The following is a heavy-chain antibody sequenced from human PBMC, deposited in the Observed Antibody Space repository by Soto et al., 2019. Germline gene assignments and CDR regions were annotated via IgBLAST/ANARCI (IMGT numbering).Heavy chain of an antibody. CDR2: IYYAGST. CDR3: ARGRLSGYSRSLSIRVCYFDY. J-gene: IGHJ4*02. V-gene: IGHV4-59*12. Sequence: SETLSLTCTVSGGSISPYYWSWIRQAPGKGLEWIGYIYYAGSTSYNPSLKGRVTISLETSKSQFSLKLSSVTAADTAVYYCARGRLSGYSRSLSIRVCYFDYWGQGTLVTVSS. D-gene: IGHD6-13*01. CDR1: GGSISPYY.